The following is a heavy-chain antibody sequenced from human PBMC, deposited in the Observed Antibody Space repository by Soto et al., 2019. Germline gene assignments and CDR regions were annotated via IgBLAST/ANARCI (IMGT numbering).Heavy chain of an antibody. J-gene: IGHJ4*02. CDR1: GFTFSNYW. Sequence: EVQLVESGGGLVQPGGSRRLSCAASGFTFSNYWMTWVRQAPVKGLEWVANIKQDGSDKYYVDSVKGRFTISRDNAKNSLYLQMNSLRAEDTAVYYCARDITGTESLDYWGLGTLVTVSS. D-gene: IGHD1-7*01. V-gene: IGHV3-7*05. CDR2: IKQDGSDK. CDR3: ARDITGTESLDY.